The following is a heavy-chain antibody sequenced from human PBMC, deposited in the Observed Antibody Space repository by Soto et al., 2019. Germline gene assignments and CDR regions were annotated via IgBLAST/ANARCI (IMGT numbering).Heavy chain of an antibody. CDR1: GYSFTSYW. J-gene: IGHJ4*02. D-gene: IGHD3-10*01. CDR2: IYPGDSDT. CDR3: ARHRYGSGRNPLAYFDY. V-gene: IGHV5-51*01. Sequence: GESLKISCKGSGYSFTSYWIGWVRQMPGKGLEWMGIIYPGDSDTRYSPSFQGQVTISADKSISTAYLQWSSLKASDTAMYYCARHRYGSGRNPLAYFDYWGQGTLVTVSS.